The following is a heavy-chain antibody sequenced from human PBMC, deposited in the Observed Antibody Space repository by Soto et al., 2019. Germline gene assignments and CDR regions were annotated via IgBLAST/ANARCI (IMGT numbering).Heavy chain of an antibody. J-gene: IGHJ2*01. V-gene: IGHV3-30-3*01. D-gene: IGHD4-4*01. CDR1: GFTFSSYA. CDR3: AIPLWRNDYNWGYCDL. CDR2: ISYDGSNK. Sequence: QVQLVESGGGVVQPGRSLRLSCAASGFTFSSYAMHWVRQAPGKGLEWVAVISYDGSNKYYADSVKGRFTIYRDNSKNTLYLKMNSMRAEDTAVYYCAIPLWRNDYNWGYCDLWGRGTLVTVSS.